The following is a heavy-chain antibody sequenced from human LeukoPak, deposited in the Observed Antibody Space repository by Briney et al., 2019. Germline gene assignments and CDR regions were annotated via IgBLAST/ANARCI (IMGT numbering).Heavy chain of an antibody. V-gene: IGHV3-7*01. Sequence: GGSLRLSCAASGFTFSSYWMSWVRQAPGKGLEWVANIKQDGSEKYYVDSVKGRFTISRDNAKNSLYLQMNSLRAEDTAVYYCAREGYYDSSGYTAFDYWGQGTLVTVSS. D-gene: IGHD3-22*01. CDR3: AREGYYDSSGYTAFDY. J-gene: IGHJ4*02. CDR1: GFTFSSYW. CDR2: IKQDGSEK.